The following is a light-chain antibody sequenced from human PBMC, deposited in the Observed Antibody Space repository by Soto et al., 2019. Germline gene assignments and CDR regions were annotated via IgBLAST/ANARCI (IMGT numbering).Light chain of an antibody. Sequence: QSVLTQPRSVSGSPGQSVTISCTGTSSDVGGYNYVSWYQQHPGKAPKLMIYDVSKRPSGVPDRFSGSKSGNTASLTISGLQAEDEADYYCSSYTSSITPYVFGTGTKVTVL. CDR2: DVS. CDR3: SSYTSSITPYV. CDR1: SSDVGGYNY. V-gene: IGLV2-11*01. J-gene: IGLJ1*01.